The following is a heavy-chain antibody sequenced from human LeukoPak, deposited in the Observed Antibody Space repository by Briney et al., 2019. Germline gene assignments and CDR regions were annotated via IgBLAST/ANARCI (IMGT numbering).Heavy chain of an antibody. CDR1: GFTFSSYS. D-gene: IGHD4-17*01. CDR2: ISSSSSYI. CDR3: ALSPYGDYVFFDY. V-gene: IGHV3-21*01. Sequence: GSLRLSCAASGFTFSSYSMNWVRQAPGKGLEWVSSISSSSSYIYYADSVKGRFTISRDNAKNSLYLQMNSLRAEDTAVYYCALSPYGDYVFFDYWGQGTLVTVSS. J-gene: IGHJ4*02.